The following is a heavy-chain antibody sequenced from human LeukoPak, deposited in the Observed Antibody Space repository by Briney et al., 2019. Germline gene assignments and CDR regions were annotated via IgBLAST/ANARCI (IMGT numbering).Heavy chain of an antibody. J-gene: IGHJ2*01. Sequence: GGSLRLSCAASGFTFSSYWMHWVRQAPGKGLVWVSRINSDGSSTSYADSVKGRFTISRDNAKNTLYLQMNSLRAEDTAVYYCARAGGTAGSNWYFDLWGRGTLVTVSS. CDR1: GFTFSSYW. D-gene: IGHD6-13*01. CDR3: ARAGGTAGSNWYFDL. CDR2: INSDGSST. V-gene: IGHV3-74*01.